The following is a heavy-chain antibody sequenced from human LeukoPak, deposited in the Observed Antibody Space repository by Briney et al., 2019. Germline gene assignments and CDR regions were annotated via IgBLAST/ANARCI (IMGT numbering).Heavy chain of an antibody. CDR3: ATHPYCSSTSCFDY. CDR2: IYTSGST. V-gene: IGHV4-4*07. CDR1: GGSISSYY. J-gene: IGHJ4*02. Sequence: SETLSLTCTVSGGSISSYYWSWIRQPAGKGLEWIGRIYTSGSTNYNPSLKSRVTMSVDTSKNQFSLKLSSVTAADTAVYYCATHPYCSSTSCFDYWGQGTPVTVSS. D-gene: IGHD2-2*01.